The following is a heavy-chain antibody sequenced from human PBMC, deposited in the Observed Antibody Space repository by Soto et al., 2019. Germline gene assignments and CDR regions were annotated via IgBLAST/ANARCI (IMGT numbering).Heavy chain of an antibody. Sequence: GGSLRLSCAASGFTFSSYGMHWVRQAPGKGLEWVAVISYDGSNKYYADSVKGRFTISRDNSKNTLYLQMNSLRAEDTAVYYCAKDLGTMTTVTIFDYWGQGTLVTVSS. CDR2: ISYDGSNK. V-gene: IGHV3-30*18. J-gene: IGHJ4*02. CDR3: AKDLGTMTTVTIFDY. CDR1: GFTFSSYG. D-gene: IGHD4-17*01.